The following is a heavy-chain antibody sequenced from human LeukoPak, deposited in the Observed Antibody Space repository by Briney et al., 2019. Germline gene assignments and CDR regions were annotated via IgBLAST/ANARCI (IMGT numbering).Heavy chain of an antibody. Sequence: SETLSLTCTVASGSISSYYWSWIRQPPGKGLEWIGFIYYTGSTHYNPSLKSRVTVSVDTSKNQFSLKLSAVTDADTAVYYCARHYIPPPHYFDYWGQGTLVTVSS. CDR2: IYYTGST. CDR1: SGSISSYY. J-gene: IGHJ4*02. CDR3: ARHYIPPPHYFDY. V-gene: IGHV4-59*08.